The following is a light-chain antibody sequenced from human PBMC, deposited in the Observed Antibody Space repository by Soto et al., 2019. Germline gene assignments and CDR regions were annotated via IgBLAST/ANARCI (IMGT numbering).Light chain of an antibody. CDR2: DAS. CDR3: QQSGSSPT. J-gene: IGKJ5*01. Sequence: ELVLTQSPATLSLSPGERATLSGVASQRFSSSYLAWYQQKPCLAPRHLIYDASSRATGIPDRLSGSEYGTDFTLTISRLDAEDFAVYYCQQSGSSPTFSSGTRLEI. CDR1: QRFSSSY. V-gene: IGKV3D-20*01.